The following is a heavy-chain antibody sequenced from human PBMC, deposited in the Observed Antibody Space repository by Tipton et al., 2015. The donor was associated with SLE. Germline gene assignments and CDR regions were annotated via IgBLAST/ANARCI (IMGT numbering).Heavy chain of an antibody. J-gene: IGHJ6*03. CDR2: INHSGST. CDR3: ARVRPPLSIFGVVKGTDYYYMDV. V-gene: IGHV4-34*01. Sequence: TLSLTCAVYGGSFSGYYWSWIRQPPGKGLEWIGEINHSGSTNYNPSLKSRVTISVDTSKNQFSLKLSSVTAADTAVYYCARVRPPLSIFGVVKGTDYYYMDVWGTGTAVTVSS. CDR1: GGSFSGYY. D-gene: IGHD3-3*01.